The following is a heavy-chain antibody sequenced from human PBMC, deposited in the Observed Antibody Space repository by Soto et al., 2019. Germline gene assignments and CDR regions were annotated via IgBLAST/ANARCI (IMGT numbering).Heavy chain of an antibody. V-gene: IGHV3-23*01. D-gene: IGHD3-9*01. J-gene: IGHJ6*02. CDR1: GFTFSSYA. CDR3: AKDPNDYDRVYGMDV. Sequence: EVQLLESGGGLVQPGGSLRLSCAASGFTFSSYAMSWIRQAPGKGLEWVSAISGSGGSTYYADSVKGRFTISRDNSKNTLYLQMNSLRAEDTAVYYCAKDPNDYDRVYGMDVWGQGTTVTVSS. CDR2: ISGSGGST.